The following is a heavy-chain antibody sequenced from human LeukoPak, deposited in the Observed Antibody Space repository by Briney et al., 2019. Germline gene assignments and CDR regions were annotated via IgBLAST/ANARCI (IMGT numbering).Heavy chain of an antibody. V-gene: IGHV1-69*04. CDR2: IIPILGIA. CDR3: ARDGCSSTSCHNYYYGMDV. D-gene: IGHD2-2*01. J-gene: IGHJ6*02. CDR1: GGTFSSYA. Sequence: SVKVSCKASGGTFSSYAISWVRQAPGQGLEWMGRIIPILGIANYAQKFQGRVTITADKSTSTAHMELSSLRSEDTAVYYCARDGCSSTSCHNYYYGMDVWGQGTTVTVSS.